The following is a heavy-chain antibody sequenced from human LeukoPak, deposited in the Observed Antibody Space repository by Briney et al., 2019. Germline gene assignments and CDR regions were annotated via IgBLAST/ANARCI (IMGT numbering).Heavy chain of an antibody. CDR1: GGTFSSYA. CDR3: AREISSSSWRHDAFDI. J-gene: IGHJ3*02. CDR2: IIPIFGTA. Sequence: SVKVSCKASGGTFSSYAISWVRQAPGQGLEWMGRIIPIFGTANYAQKFQGRVTITADKSTSTAYMELSSLRSEDTAVYYCAREISSSSWRHDAFDIWGQGTMVTVSS. V-gene: IGHV1-69*06. D-gene: IGHD6-13*01.